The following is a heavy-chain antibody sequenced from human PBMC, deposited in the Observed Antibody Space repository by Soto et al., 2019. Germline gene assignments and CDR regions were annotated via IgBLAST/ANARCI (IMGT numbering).Heavy chain of an antibody. Sequence: QVQLVQSGAEVKKPGSSVKVSCKASGGTFSSYAISWVRQAPGQGLEWMGGIIPIFGTANYAQKFQGRVTITADKSTSTAYMELSSLRSEDTAVYYCARDGRGKDYYDSSGLGAFYYYYGMDVWGQGTTVTVSS. CDR1: GGTFSSYA. V-gene: IGHV1-69*06. CDR2: IIPIFGTA. D-gene: IGHD3-22*01. J-gene: IGHJ6*02. CDR3: ARDGRGKDYYDSSGLGAFYYYYGMDV.